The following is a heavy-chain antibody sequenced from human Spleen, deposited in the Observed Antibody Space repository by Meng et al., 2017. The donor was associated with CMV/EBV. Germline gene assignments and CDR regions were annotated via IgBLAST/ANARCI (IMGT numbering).Heavy chain of an antibody. CDR3: AKDSHYIVVNNYFDP. CDR2: ISYDGSNK. D-gene: IGHD2/OR15-2a*01. Sequence: GESLKISCAASGFTFSSYAMHWVRQAPGKGLEWVAVISYDGSNKYYADSVKGRFTISRDNSKNTLYLQMNSLRAEDTAVYYCAKDSHYIVVNNYFDPWGQGTTVTVSS. V-gene: IGHV3-30*04. CDR1: GFTFSSYA. J-gene: IGHJ6*02.